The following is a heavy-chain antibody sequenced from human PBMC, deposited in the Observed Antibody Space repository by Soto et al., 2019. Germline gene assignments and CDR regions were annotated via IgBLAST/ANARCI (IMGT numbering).Heavy chain of an antibody. J-gene: IGHJ4*02. CDR3: ARSGYNWNDCARGYLDY. CDR1: GFTFSSYE. CDR2: ISSSGRTI. Sequence: EVQLVESGGGLVQPGGSLRLSCAASGFTFSSYEMNWVRQAPGKWRERVSYISSSGRTIYYADSVKGRFTISRDNDKHSLYLQMNSLRAEDTAVYYCARSGYNWNDCARGYLDYWGQGTLVTVSS. V-gene: IGHV3-48*03. D-gene: IGHD1-20*01.